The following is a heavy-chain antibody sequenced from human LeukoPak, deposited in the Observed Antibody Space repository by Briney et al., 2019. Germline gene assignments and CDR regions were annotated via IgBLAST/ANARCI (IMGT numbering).Heavy chain of an antibody. Sequence: GGSLRLSCAASGFTFSSYEMNWVRQAPGKGLEWVSYISSSGSTIYYADSVKGRFTISRDNAKNSRYLQMNSLRDEETAVYYCAELGITMIGGVWGKGTTVTISS. D-gene: IGHD3-10*02. V-gene: IGHV3-48*03. CDR3: AELGITMIGGV. J-gene: IGHJ6*04. CDR2: ISSSGSTI. CDR1: GFTFSSYE.